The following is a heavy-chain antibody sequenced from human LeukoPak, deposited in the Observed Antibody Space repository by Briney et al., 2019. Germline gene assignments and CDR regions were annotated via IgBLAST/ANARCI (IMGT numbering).Heavy chain of an antibody. J-gene: IGHJ6*02. CDR1: GFTFTSSA. CDR2: IVVGSGNT. D-gene: IGHD3-22*01. V-gene: IGHV1-58*02. Sequence: SVKVSCKASGFTFTSSAMQWVRQARGQRLEWIGWIVVGSGNTNYAQKFQVRVTITRDMSTSTAYMELSSLRSEDTAVYYCAAPYYYDSSGDYLPDYYGMDVWGQGTTVTVSS. CDR3: AAPYYYDSSGDYLPDYYGMDV.